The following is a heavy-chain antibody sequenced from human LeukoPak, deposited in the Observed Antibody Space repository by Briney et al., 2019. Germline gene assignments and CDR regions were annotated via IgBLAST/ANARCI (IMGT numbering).Heavy chain of an antibody. D-gene: IGHD2-15*01. CDR3: ARDRPCSGGSCYSSFYGMDV. CDR1: GFTFSDHY. Sequence: GGSLRLPFAASGFTFSDHYMESGRQAPGKGVELVGRTRKKANIYTTEYAASVKGRFTISRDDSKNALYLQMNSLKTEATAVYYCARDRPCSGGSCYSSFYGMDVWGQGTTVTVSS. CDR2: TRKKANIYTT. J-gene: IGHJ6*02. V-gene: IGHV3-72*01.